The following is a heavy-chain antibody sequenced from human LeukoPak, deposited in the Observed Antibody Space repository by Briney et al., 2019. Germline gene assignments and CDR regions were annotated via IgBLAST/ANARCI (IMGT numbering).Heavy chain of an antibody. D-gene: IGHD6-13*01. CDR1: GYGFSSYW. CDR2: IYPGDSDT. Sequence: GESLKISCKGSGYGFSSYWIGWVRQMPGKGLEWMGIIYPGDSDTRYSPSFQGQVTISADKSISTAHLQWSSLKASDTAIYYCARRVFSSSWYYFDFWGQGTLVTVSS. J-gene: IGHJ4*02. CDR3: ARRVFSSSWYYFDF. V-gene: IGHV5-51*01.